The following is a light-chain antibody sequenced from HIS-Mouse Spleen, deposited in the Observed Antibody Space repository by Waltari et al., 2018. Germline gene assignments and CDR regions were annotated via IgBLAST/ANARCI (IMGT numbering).Light chain of an antibody. CDR1: SSDVGGYTY. V-gene: IGLV2-11*01. Sequence: QSALTQPRSVSGSPGQSVTISCTGTSSDVGGYTYVSWYQQHPGKAPKLMTYDGSKRPSGVPDRFSGSKSGNTASLTISGLQAEDEADYYCCSYAGSYTLVFGGGTKLTVL. CDR3: CSYAGSYTLV. J-gene: IGLJ2*01. CDR2: DGS.